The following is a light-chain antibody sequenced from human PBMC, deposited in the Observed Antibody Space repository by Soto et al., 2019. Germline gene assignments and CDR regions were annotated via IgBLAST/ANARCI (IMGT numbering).Light chain of an antibody. CDR1: QSVSSSY. Sequence: DIVLTQSPGTLSLSPGERATLSCRTSQSVSSSYLAWYQQKPGQAPRLLIYGASSRATGIPDRFSGSGCGTDFTLTISRLAAEDFAVYYCQQYGSSHTFGQGTKVEIK. CDR2: GAS. J-gene: IGKJ1*01. V-gene: IGKV3-20*01. CDR3: QQYGSSHT.